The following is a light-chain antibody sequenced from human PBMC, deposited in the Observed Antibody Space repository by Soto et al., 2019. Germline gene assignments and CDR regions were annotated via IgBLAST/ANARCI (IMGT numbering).Light chain of an antibody. Sequence: EIVMTQSPATLSVSPGERATLSCRASQSVSSNLAWYQQKPGQAPRLLIYGASTRATGIPARFSGSGSGTEFTLTFSSLQSEDFAVYYCQQYNNWPRSFGQGTRWIS. CDR3: QQYNNWPRS. J-gene: IGKJ1*01. CDR1: QSVSSN. CDR2: GAS. V-gene: IGKV3-15*01.